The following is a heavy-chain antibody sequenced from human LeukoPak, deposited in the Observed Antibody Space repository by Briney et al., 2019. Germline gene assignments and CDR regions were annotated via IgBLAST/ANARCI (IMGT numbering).Heavy chain of an antibody. Sequence: PSETLSLTCTVSGGSISSYYWSWIRQPAGKGLEWIGRIYTSGSTNHNPSLKSRVTMSVDTSKNQFSLKLSSVTAADTAVYYCARAHQYYDYVWGSYRSYYFDYWGQGTLVAVSS. CDR2: IYTSGST. D-gene: IGHD3-16*02. CDR1: GGSISSYY. V-gene: IGHV4-4*07. CDR3: ARAHQYYDYVWGSYRSYYFDY. J-gene: IGHJ4*02.